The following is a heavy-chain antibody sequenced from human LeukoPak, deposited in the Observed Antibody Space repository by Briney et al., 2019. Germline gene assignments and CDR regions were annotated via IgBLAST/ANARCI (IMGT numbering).Heavy chain of an antibody. CDR1: GFTFSTYG. V-gene: IGHV3-33*01. D-gene: IGHD5-18*01. CDR3: ARDRGYSYAHPLDY. CDR2: IWYDGSNR. Sequence: PGGSLRLSCVASGFTFSTYGMHWVRQAPGKGLEWVALIWYDGSNRYYAESVKGRFTISRDNSKNTLYLQMNNLRAEDTAVYYCARDRGYSYAHPLDYWGQGTLVTVSS. J-gene: IGHJ4*02.